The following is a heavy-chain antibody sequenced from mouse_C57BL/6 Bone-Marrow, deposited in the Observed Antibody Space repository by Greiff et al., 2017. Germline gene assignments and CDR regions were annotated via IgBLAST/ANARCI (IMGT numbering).Heavy chain of an antibody. Sequence: VQLQQSGAELVKPGASVKLSCKASGYTFTSYWMHWVKQRPGQGLEWIGMIHPNSGSTNYNEKFKSKATLTVEKSSSTAYMQLSSLTSEDSAVYYCARSGYSTFFDYWGQGTLVTVSA. V-gene: IGHV1-64*01. D-gene: IGHD2-5*01. CDR1: GYTFTSYW. J-gene: IGHJ3*01. CDR3: ARSGYSTFFDY. CDR2: IHPNSGST.